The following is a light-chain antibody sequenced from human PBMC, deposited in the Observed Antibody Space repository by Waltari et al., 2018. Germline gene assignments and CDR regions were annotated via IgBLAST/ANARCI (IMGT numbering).Light chain of an antibody. CDR3: ATWDDSLNGWV. J-gene: IGLJ3*02. CDR2: TDN. V-gene: IGLV1-44*01. CDR1: NSTIGRNA. Sequence: QSVLTQPPSASGTPGQRVTISCSGSNSTIGRNAVNWYQQLPETAPKLLIYTDNQRPSGVPDRFSGSKSGTSASLAISGLQSEDEADYHCATWDDSLNGWVFGGGTKVTVL.